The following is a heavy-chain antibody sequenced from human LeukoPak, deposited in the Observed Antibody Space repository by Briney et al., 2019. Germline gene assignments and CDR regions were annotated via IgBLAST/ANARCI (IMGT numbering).Heavy chain of an antibody. CDR3: ARDTSPRIAAIYYDAFDI. Sequence: GGSLRLSCAASGFTLSNHWMIWVRQAPGKGLECVANIKQDGIEKYYLDSVKGRFTISRDNAKNSLYLEMSSLRGEDTALYYCARDTSPRIAAIYYDAFDIWGQGTMVTVSS. CDR2: IKQDGIEK. J-gene: IGHJ3*02. V-gene: IGHV3-7*01. CDR1: GFTLSNHW. D-gene: IGHD6-13*01.